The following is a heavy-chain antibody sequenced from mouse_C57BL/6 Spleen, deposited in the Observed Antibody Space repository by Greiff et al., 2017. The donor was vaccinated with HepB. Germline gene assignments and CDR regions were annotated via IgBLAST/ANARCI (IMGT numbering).Heavy chain of an antibody. CDR1: GYTFTSYW. Sequence: QVQLQQPGAELVKPGASVKLSCKASGYTFTSYWMQWVKQRPGQGLEWIGEIDPSDSYTNYNQKFKGKATLTVDTSSSTAYMQLSSLTSEDSAVYYCALITTVVATDFDDWGQGTTLTVSS. CDR2: IDPSDSYT. CDR3: ALITTVVATDFDD. V-gene: IGHV1-50*01. J-gene: IGHJ2*01. D-gene: IGHD1-1*01.